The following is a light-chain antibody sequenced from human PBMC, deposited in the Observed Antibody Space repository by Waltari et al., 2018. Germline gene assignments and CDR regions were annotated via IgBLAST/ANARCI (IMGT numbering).Light chain of an antibody. CDR2: RND. J-gene: IGLJ3*02. CDR1: NSNLGSNT. Sequence: QSVLTQPPSASGTPGQRVTISCSGSNSNLGSNTVSWYEQLPGMAPKLLIFRNDQRPSGVPDRFSGSKSGTSASLAISGLQSEDEADYYCAVWDDSLNGWVFGGGTRLTVL. CDR3: AVWDDSLNGWV. V-gene: IGLV1-44*01.